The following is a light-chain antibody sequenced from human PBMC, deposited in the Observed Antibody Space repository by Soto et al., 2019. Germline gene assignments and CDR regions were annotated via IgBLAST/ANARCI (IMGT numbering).Light chain of an antibody. CDR3: LQDYNYPLT. CDR2: AAS. J-gene: IGKJ1*01. CDR1: QDIGNQ. V-gene: IGKV1-6*01. Sequence: AIQMTQSPSSLSASVGDRVTLTCRASQDIGNQLGWYQQKPGRAPHLLIFAASSLQSGVPSRFSGSGSGTHFTLTISSLQPEDFATYYCLQDYNYPLTFGQGTKVDIK.